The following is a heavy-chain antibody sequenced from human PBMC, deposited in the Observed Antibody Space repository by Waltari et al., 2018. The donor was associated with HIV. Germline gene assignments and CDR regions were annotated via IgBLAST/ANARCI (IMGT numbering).Heavy chain of an antibody. Sequence: KLQQSGPRLVHRSATLTLTCRVSGDPINSRTYYWGRLRHSPGKGLEDVGSVCYSGSSYHNPSLNSRLTLSADTSKNQLSLRLISVTATDTDVYYCARQYAWFDILTGSPPTYFFDSWGPGTLVTVSS. J-gene: IGHJ4*02. CDR3: ARQYAWFDILTGSPPTYFFDS. D-gene: IGHD3-9*01. CDR2: VCYSGSS. CDR1: GDPINSRTYY. V-gene: IGHV4-39*01.